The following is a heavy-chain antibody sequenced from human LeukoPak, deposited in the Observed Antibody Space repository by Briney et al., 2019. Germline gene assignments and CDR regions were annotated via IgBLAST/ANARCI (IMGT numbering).Heavy chain of an antibody. Sequence: GGSLRLSCAASGFTFSGYGMHWVRQAPGKGLEWVAFIRYDGSNKYYADSAKGRFTISRDNSKNTLYVQMNSLRVEDTAVYYCAKEAEGPLGVWGKGTTVTVSS. CDR2: IRYDGSNK. CDR3: AKEAEGPLGV. J-gene: IGHJ6*04. V-gene: IGHV3-30*02. CDR1: GFTFSGYG.